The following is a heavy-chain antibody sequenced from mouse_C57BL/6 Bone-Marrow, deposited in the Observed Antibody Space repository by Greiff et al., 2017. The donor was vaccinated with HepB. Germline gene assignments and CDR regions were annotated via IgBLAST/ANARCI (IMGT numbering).Heavy chain of an antibody. CDR1: GYTFTSYW. Sequence: QVQLQQPGAELVKPGASVKVSCKASGYTFTSYWMHWVKQRPGQGLEWIGRIHPSDSDTNYNPKFKGKATLTVDKSSNTAYMQLSSLTSEDSAVYYCAISISCCSSSYYFDYWGQGTTLTVSS. J-gene: IGHJ2*01. CDR3: AISISCCSSSYYFDY. CDR2: IHPSDSDT. V-gene: IGHV1-74*01. D-gene: IGHD1-1*01.